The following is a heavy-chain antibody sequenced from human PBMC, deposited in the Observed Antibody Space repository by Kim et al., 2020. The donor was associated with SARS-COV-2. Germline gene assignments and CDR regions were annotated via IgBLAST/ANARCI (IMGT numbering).Heavy chain of an antibody. CDR1: GFTFTNYA. J-gene: IGHJ2*01. D-gene: IGHD3-10*01. V-gene: IGHV3-23*01. CDR3: AKAYGGYWYFDL. Sequence: GGSLRLSCAASGFTFTNYAMTWVRQAPGKGLDWVSALSAGGHSTYYADSVKGRFTISRDNSKNTLSLQMNSLTAEDTAVYYCAKAYGGYWYFDLWGRGTLVTVSS. CDR2: LSAGGHST.